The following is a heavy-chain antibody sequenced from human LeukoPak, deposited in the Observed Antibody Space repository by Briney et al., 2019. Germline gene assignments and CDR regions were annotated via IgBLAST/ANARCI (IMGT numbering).Heavy chain of an antibody. V-gene: IGHV3-23*01. CDR2: ISGSGGST. D-gene: IGHD6-13*01. CDR1: GFTFSSYA. CDR3: AKDYSSSWEEYYFDY. Sequence: GGSLRLSCAASGFTFSSYAMSWVRQAPGKGLEWVSAISGSGGSTYYADSVKGRFTISRDNSKNTLYLQMNSLRAEDTAVYYCAKDYSSSWEEYYFDYWGQGTLVTVSS. J-gene: IGHJ4*02.